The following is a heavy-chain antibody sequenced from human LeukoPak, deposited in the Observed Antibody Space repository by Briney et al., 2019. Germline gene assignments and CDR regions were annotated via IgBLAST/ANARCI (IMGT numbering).Heavy chain of an antibody. CDR3: ARDNRGSGAFDYTYYFDN. V-gene: IGHV4-34*01. Sequence: SETLSLTCAVYGGSLNGYYWSWIRQPPGKGLEWIGEGGNSGGTKFNPSLKSRATIPADTSKNQFSLKLSSVTAADTAVYYCARDNRGSGAFDYTYYFDNWGQGTLVTVSS. CDR2: GGNSGGT. J-gene: IGHJ4*02. D-gene: IGHD5-12*01. CDR1: GGSLNGYY.